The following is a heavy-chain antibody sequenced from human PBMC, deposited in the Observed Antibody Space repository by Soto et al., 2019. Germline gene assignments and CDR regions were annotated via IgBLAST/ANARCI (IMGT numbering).Heavy chain of an antibody. J-gene: IGHJ5*02. Sequence: SETLSLTCTVSGCSIISSSYYWGWIRQPPGKGLEWIGSLYYSGSTYYNPSLKSRVTISVDTSKNQFSLNLSSWTAADTAVYYCARQGGYYIRETWFDPWGQGTLVTFSS. CDR1: GCSIISSSYY. CDR2: LYYSGST. CDR3: ARQGGYYIRETWFDP. D-gene: IGHD3-3*01. V-gene: IGHV4-39*01.